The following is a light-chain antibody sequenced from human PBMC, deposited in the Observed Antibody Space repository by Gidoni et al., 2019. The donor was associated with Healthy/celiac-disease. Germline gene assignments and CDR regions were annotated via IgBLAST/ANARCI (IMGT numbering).Light chain of an antibody. V-gene: IGKV3-15*01. CDR3: QQYNNWPRT. CDR1: QSVSSN. Sequence: EIVMTQSPATLSVSPGERATLSCRASQSVSSNLAWYQRKPGQAPRLLIYGASTRATGIPARFSGSGSGTEFTLTISSLQSEDFAVYYCQQYNNWPRTFGPGTKVGIK. J-gene: IGKJ3*01. CDR2: GAS.